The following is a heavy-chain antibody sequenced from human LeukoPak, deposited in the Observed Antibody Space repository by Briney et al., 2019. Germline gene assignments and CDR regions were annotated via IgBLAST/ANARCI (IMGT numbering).Heavy chain of an antibody. CDR2: IYDSGSA. D-gene: IGHD3-3*01. CDR1: GVSINSHY. V-gene: IGHV4-59*11. CDR3: ARVLQNYYHMDV. Sequence: KPSETLSLTCTVSGVSINSHYWSWIRQPPGKGLEWIGFIYDSGSANYKSSLKSRVTMTVDTSKNQFSLKLNSVSAADTAVYYCARVLQNYYHMDVWGEGTTVTVSS. J-gene: IGHJ6*03.